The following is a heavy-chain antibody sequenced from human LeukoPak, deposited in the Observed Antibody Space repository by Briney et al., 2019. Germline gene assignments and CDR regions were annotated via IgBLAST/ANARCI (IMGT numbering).Heavy chain of an antibody. Sequence: SVKVSCKASGGTFSSYAISWVRQAPGQGLEWMGGIIPIFGTANYAQKFQGRVTITTDESTSTAYMELSSLRSEDTAVYYCARGTAMDLYYYYMDAWGKGTTVTVSS. J-gene: IGHJ6*03. V-gene: IGHV1-69*05. CDR2: IIPIFGTA. CDR1: GGTFSSYA. D-gene: IGHD5-18*01. CDR3: ARGTAMDLYYYYMDA.